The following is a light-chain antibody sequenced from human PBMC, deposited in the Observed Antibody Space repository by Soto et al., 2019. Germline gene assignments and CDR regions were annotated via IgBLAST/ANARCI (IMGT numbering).Light chain of an antibody. Sequence: DIQMTQSPSTLSASVGDRVTITCRASQSVSAWLAWYQQKPGKAPELLIYSASTVETGVPSRFSGSGSETEFTLTISSLRPDDFATYYCQQYESYPLTCGGGTRIEIK. V-gene: IGKV1-5*03. CDR2: SAS. CDR1: QSVSAW. CDR3: QQYESYPLT. J-gene: IGKJ4*01.